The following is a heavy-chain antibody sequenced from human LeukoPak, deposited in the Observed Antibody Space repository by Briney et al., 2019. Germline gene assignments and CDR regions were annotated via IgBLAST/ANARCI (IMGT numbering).Heavy chain of an antibody. CDR3: ARYVVYGSGKYYFDY. CDR2: INYSGST. Sequence: SETLSLTCTVSGGSINNTNYYWAWIRQPPGKGLEWIASINYSGSTYYNPSLKSRVTISVGTSENQFSLKLSSVTAADTAVYYCARYVVYGSGKYYFDYWGQGTLVTVSS. D-gene: IGHD3-10*01. V-gene: IGHV4-39*01. CDR1: GGSINNTNYY. J-gene: IGHJ4*02.